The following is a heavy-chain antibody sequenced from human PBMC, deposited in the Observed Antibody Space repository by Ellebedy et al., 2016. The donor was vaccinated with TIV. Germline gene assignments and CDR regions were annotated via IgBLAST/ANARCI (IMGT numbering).Heavy chain of an antibody. Sequence: GGSLRLXXAASGFTFSSHWMTCVRQAPGKGLEWVANIKQDGTEEYYVDSVKGRFTISRDNAKNSLYLQMNSLRAEDTAAYYCARTYQTAMVRGVISPCDYWGQGTLVTVSS. J-gene: IGHJ4*02. CDR1: GFTFSSHW. CDR3: ARTYQTAMVRGVISPCDY. CDR2: IKQDGTEE. V-gene: IGHV3-7*01. D-gene: IGHD3-10*01.